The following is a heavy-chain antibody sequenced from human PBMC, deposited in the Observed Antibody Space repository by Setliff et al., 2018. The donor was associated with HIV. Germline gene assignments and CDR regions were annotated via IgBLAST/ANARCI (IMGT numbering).Heavy chain of an antibody. CDR1: GDSISSSTYY. D-gene: IGHD3-3*01. J-gene: IGHJ5*02. V-gene: IGHV4-39*01. CDR2: IFYSGTT. CDR3: ARGGVSPFDP. Sequence: SETLSLTCTVSGDSISSSTYYWGWIRQPPGKGLEWIGSIFYSGTTYYNPSLKSRVTISVDTSKNQFSLNLSSVTAADTAVYYCARGGVSPFDPWGRGTLVTVSS.